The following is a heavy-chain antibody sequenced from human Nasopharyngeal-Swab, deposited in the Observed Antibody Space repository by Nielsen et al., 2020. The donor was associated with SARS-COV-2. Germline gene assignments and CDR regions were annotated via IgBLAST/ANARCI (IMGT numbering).Heavy chain of an antibody. CDR3: ARETYYDILTGYQDYYFDY. D-gene: IGHD3-9*01. V-gene: IGHV4-59*01. CDR1: GFTFSSYP. J-gene: IGHJ4*02. Sequence: ESLKISCAASGFTFSSYPMSWIRQSPGKGLEWIGYIHHSGTTYYKPSLKSRVTISVDTSKNQFSLRLSSVTAADTAVYYCARETYYDILTGYQDYYFDYWGQGTLVTVSS. CDR2: IHHSGTT.